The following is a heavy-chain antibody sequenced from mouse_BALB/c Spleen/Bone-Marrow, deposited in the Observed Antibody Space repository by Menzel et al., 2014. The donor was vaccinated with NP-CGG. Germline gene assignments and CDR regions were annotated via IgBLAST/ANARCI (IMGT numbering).Heavy chain of an antibody. D-gene: IGHD1-1*01. J-gene: IGHJ2*01. CDR3: ARDMGGLLFDS. CDR2: IRNKAYGYTT. Sequence: EVKLVESGGGLVQPGGSLRLSCATSGFTFTDYYMNWVRQPPGQALEWLAFIRNKAYGYTTEYSASVKGRFTISRDNSQNILYHQMNTLRAEDSATYYCARDMGGLLFDSWGQGTTLSVSS. CDR1: GFTFTDYY. V-gene: IGHV7-3*02.